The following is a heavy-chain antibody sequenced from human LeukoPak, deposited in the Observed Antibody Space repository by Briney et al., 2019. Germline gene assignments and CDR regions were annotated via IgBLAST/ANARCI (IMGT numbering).Heavy chain of an antibody. V-gene: IGHV2-5*02. CDR2: IYWDDDK. D-gene: IGHD4-17*01. Sequence: ESGPTLVKPTQTLTLTCTFSGFSLSSSGVGVGWIRQPPGKALEWLALIYWDDDKRYSPSLKSRFTITKDTSKNQVVLTLTNMDPVDTGTYYCAHSGTVTSPHDAFDVWGQGTMVTVSS. J-gene: IGHJ3*01. CDR1: GFSLSSSGVG. CDR3: AHSGTVTSPHDAFDV.